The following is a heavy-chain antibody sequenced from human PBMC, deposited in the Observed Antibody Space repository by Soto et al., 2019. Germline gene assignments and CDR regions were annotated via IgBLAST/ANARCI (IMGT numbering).Heavy chain of an antibody. D-gene: IGHD2-2*01. V-gene: IGHV3-23*01. Sequence: GGSLRLSCTASGFTFSTYAMSWVRQAPGKGLEWVSTISDSGSTYYADSVKGRFTISRDNSKNTLYLEMNSLRAEDTAVYYCAKDKGGRYCSRTSCLYSFDYWGQGTLVSVSS. CDR1: GFTFSTYA. J-gene: IGHJ4*02. CDR2: ISDSGST. CDR3: AKDKGGRYCSRTSCLYSFDY.